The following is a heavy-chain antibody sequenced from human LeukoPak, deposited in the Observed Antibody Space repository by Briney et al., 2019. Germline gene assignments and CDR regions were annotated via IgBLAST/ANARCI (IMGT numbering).Heavy chain of an antibody. D-gene: IGHD1-26*01. J-gene: IGHJ5*02. CDR1: GFTFSSYW. V-gene: IGHV3-7*01. CDR2: IRQDGSEK. Sequence: GGSLRLSCAASGFTFSSYWMMWLRQAPGKGLEWVANIRQDGSEKNYVDSVKGRFTISRDNAKISLYLQMNSMRAEDTAVYYCARAPSGSYYEPANWFDPWGQGTLVTVSS. CDR3: ARAPSGSYYEPANWFDP.